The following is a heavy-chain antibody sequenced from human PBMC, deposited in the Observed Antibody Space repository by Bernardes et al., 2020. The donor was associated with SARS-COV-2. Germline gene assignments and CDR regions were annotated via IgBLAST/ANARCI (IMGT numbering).Heavy chain of an antibody. CDR2: INHSGSS. CDR1: GGSFSSPY. D-gene: IGHD3-3*01. CDR3: ARGASFGVLSGYSFGRGGPFDP. V-gene: IGHV4-34*01. Sequence: SETLSLTCAVYGGSFSSPYWTWIRQSPGRGPEWVGEINHSGSSSYNPSLKSRVTMSVDTSKMQFSLKLSYVTAADTAVYYCARGASFGVLSGYSFGRGGPFDPWGQGVLVTVAS. J-gene: IGHJ5*02.